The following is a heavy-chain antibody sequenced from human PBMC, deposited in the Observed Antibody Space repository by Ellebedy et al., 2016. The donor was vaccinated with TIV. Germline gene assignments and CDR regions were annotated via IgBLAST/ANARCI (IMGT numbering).Heavy chain of an antibody. D-gene: IGHD6-13*01. V-gene: IGHV3-23*01. CDR2: ISGSGGST. CDR3: AKDRGSSSFFFDAFDI. Sequence: GGSLRLSXAASGFTFSSYAMSWVRQDPGKGLEWVSAISGSGGSTYYADSVKGRFTISRDNSKNTLYLQMNSLRAEDTAVYYCAKDRGSSSFFFDAFDIWGQGTMVTVSS. J-gene: IGHJ3*02. CDR1: GFTFSSYA.